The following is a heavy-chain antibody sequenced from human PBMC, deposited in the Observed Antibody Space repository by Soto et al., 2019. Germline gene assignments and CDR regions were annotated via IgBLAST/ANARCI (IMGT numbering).Heavy chain of an antibody. D-gene: IGHD5-12*01. CDR3: AKDTATRILFHYYYMDV. J-gene: IGHJ6*03. Sequence: GGSLRLSCAASGFTFGSYAMSWVGQGPGKGLEWVSAISGSGGSTYYADSVKGRFTISRDNSKNTLYLQMNSLRAEDTAVYYCAKDTATRILFHYYYMDVWGKGTTVTVSS. CDR2: ISGSGGST. V-gene: IGHV3-23*01. CDR1: GFTFGSYA.